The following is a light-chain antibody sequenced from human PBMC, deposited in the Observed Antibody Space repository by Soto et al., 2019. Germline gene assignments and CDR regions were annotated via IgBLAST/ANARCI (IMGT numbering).Light chain of an antibody. Sequence: EIVLTQSPGTLSLSPGERATLSCRASQSVSSTYLARYQQKPGQAPRLLIYSASTRATGIPDRFSGSGSGTDFTLTISRLEPEDFAVYYCQQYDRSLYTFGQGTKLEIK. CDR3: QQYDRSLYT. CDR1: QSVSSTY. V-gene: IGKV3-20*01. J-gene: IGKJ2*01. CDR2: SAS.